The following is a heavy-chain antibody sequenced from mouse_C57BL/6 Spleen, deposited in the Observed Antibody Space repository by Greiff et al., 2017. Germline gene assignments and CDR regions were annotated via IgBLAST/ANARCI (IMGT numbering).Heavy chain of an antibody. Sequence: EVKVVESGGGLVKPGGSLKLSCAASGFTFSDYGMHWVRQAPEKGLEWVAYISSGSSTIYYADTVKGRVTISRDNAKNTLFLQMTSLRSEDTAMYYCARQWYYGSSPYWYFDVWGTGTTVTVSS. CDR3: ARQWYYGSSPYWYFDV. V-gene: IGHV5-17*01. CDR2: ISSGSSTI. J-gene: IGHJ1*03. D-gene: IGHD1-1*01. CDR1: GFTFSDYG.